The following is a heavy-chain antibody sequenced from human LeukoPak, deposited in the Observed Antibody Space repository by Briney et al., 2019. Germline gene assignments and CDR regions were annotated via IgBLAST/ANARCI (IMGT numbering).Heavy chain of an antibody. CDR2: IIPMSGTV. CDR1: GGTFSSYA. Sequence: SVKVSCKASGGTFSSYAISWVRQAPGQGLEWMGGIIPMSGTVNNAQKFQGRVTITADKSTSTAYMELSSLRSEDTAVYYCARVGDRDYGDYPEDFDYWGRGTLVTVSS. CDR3: ARVGDRDYGDYPEDFDY. V-gene: IGHV1-69*06. J-gene: IGHJ4*02. D-gene: IGHD4-17*01.